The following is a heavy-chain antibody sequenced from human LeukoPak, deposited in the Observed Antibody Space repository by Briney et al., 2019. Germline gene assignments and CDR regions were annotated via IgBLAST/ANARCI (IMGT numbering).Heavy chain of an antibody. V-gene: IGHV3-7*01. CDR2: IKQDGSEK. Sequence: PGGSLRLSCTASGFTFGDYTMFWVRQAPGKGLEWVANIKQDGSEKYYVDSVKGRFTISRDNAKNSLYLQMNSLRAEDTAVYYCAELGITMIGGVWGKGTTVTISS. J-gene: IGHJ6*04. CDR1: GFTFGDYT. CDR3: AELGITMIGGV. D-gene: IGHD3-10*02.